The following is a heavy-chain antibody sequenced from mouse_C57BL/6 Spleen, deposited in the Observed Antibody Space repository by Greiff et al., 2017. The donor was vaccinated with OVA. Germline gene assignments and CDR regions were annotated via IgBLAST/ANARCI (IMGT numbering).Heavy chain of an antibody. CDR1: GYTFTSYG. Sequence: QVQLKRSGPELVKPGASVKLSCKASGYTFTSYGINWVKQRPGKGLEWIGWIYPRDGSTKYNEKFKGKATVTVDTSSSTAYMELHSLTAEDSAVYFGASSLRRNFDYWGQGTTLTVAS. J-gene: IGHJ2*01. CDR2: IYPRDGST. CDR3: ASSLRRNFDY. V-gene: IGHV1-85*01.